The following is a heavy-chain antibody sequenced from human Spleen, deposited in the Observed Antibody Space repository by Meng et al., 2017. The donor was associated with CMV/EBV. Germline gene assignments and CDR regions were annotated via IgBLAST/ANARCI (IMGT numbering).Heavy chain of an antibody. J-gene: IGHJ6*02. CDR2: ISSSSSYI. D-gene: IGHD2-2*01. CDR3: ARYCSSTSCYGPGDYYYYYGMDV. Sequence: GGSLRLSCATSGFTFSSYSRHWVRPAPGKGLERVSSISSSSSYIYYADSVKGRFTISRDNAKNSLYLQMNSLRAEDTAVYYCARYCSSTSCYGPGDYYYYYGMDVWGQGTTVTVSS. CDR1: GFTFSSYS. V-gene: IGHV3-21*01.